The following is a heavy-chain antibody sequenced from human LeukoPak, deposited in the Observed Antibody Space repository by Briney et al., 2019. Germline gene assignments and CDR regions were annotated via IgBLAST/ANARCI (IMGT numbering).Heavy chain of an antibody. J-gene: IGHJ4*02. CDR2: ISSSSSYI. CDR1: GFTFSSYS. V-gene: IGHV3-21*01. D-gene: IGHD6-19*01. CDR3: ACMGYSSGWYSY. Sequence: PGGSLRLSCAASGFTFSSYSMNWVRQAPGKGLEWVSSISSSSSYIYYADSVKGRFTISRDNAKNSLYLQMNSLRAEDTAVYYCACMGYSSGWYSYWGQGTLVTVSS.